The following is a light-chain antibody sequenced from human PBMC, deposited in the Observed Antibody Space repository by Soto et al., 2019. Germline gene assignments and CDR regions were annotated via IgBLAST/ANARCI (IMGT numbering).Light chain of an antibody. Sequence: QSVLTQSASVSGSPGQSITISCTGTSSDVGGYNSVSWYQQHPGKAPKLMIYDVTNRPSGVSDRFSGSKSGNTASLTISGLQVEDEADYYCSSYTSSSNVVFGGGTQLTVL. CDR1: SSDVGGYNS. J-gene: IGLJ7*01. CDR3: SSYTSSSNVV. CDR2: DVT. V-gene: IGLV2-14*01.